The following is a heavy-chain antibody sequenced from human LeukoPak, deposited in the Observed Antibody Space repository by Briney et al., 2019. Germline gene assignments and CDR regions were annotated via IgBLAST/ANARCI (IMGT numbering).Heavy chain of an antibody. Sequence: SETLSLTCAVYGGSFSGYYWSWIRQPPGKGLEWIGEINHSGSTNYNPSLKSRVTISVDTSKNQFSLKLSSVTAADTAVYYCARLGAAVARYYYMDVWGNGTTVTVSS. CDR3: ARLGAAVARYYYMDV. V-gene: IGHV4-34*01. CDR1: GGSFSGYY. CDR2: INHSGST. J-gene: IGHJ6*03. D-gene: IGHD6-13*01.